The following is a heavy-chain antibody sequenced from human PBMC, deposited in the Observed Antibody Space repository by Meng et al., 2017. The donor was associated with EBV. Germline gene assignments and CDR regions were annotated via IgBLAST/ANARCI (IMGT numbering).Heavy chain of an antibody. CDR1: GGSISSSSYY. J-gene: IGHJ5*02. Sequence: QLQLQESGPGLVKPSXXXXLXCTVSGGSISSSSYYWGWIRQPPGKGLEWIGSIYYSGSTYYNPSLKSRVTISVDTSKNQFSLKLSSVTASDTAMYYCARDRMTRDWFDPWGQGTLVTVSS. D-gene: IGHD2-21*02. CDR3: ARDRMTRDWFDP. V-gene: IGHV4-39*07. CDR2: IYYSGST.